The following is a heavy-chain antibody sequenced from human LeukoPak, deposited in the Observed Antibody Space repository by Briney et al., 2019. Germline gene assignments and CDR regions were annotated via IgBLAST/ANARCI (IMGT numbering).Heavy chain of an antibody. CDR3: ARGVYIAAAQYGY. CDR2: IYYSATT. V-gene: IGHV4-59*07. D-gene: IGHD6-13*01. CDR1: GGSIRSYY. J-gene: IGHJ4*02. Sequence: SYTLSLTCTGSGGSIRSYYWSWIRQPPAKGLAGIGYIYYSATTNYNPSLKSRVTISVDTSKNQCSLKLSSVTAADTAVYYCARGVYIAAAQYGYWGQGTLVTVSS.